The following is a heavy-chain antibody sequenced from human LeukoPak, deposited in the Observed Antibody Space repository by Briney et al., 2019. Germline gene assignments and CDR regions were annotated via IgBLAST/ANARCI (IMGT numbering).Heavy chain of an antibody. Sequence: GGSLRLSCAASGFTFSSYSMNWVRQAPGKGLEWVSSISSSSSYICYADSVKGRFTISRDNAKHSLYLQMNSLRAEDTAVYYCARDGGYRAIDYWGQGTLVTVSS. D-gene: IGHD5-12*01. CDR3: ARDGGYRAIDY. V-gene: IGHV3-21*01. CDR2: ISSSSSYI. J-gene: IGHJ4*02. CDR1: GFTFSSYS.